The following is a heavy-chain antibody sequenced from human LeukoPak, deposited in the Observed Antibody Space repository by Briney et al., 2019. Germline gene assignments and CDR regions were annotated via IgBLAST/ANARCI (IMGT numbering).Heavy chain of an antibody. V-gene: IGHV4-59*01. Sequence: SETLSLTCTVSGGSISSYYWSWIRQPPGKGLEWIGYIYYSGSTNYNPSLKSRVTISVDTSKNQFSLKLSSVTAADTAVYYCARGTSAMVPPFDYWGQGTLVTVSS. J-gene: IGHJ4*02. D-gene: IGHD5-18*01. CDR2: IYYSGST. CDR1: GGSISSYY. CDR3: ARGTSAMVPPFDY.